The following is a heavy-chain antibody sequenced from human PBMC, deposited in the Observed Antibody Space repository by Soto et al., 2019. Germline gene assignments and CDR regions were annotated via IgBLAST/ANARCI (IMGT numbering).Heavy chain of an antibody. CDR2: MNPNSGNT. Sequence: QVQLVQSGAEVKKPGASVKVSCKASGYTFASYEINWVRQATGQGLEWMGWMNPNSGNTGYAQKFQGRVTMTRNTSISTAYMELSSLRSEYTAVYYCARRGYSSSWYYYYYYGLDVWGQGTTVTVSS. V-gene: IGHV1-8*01. D-gene: IGHD6-13*01. J-gene: IGHJ6*02. CDR1: GYTFASYE. CDR3: ARRGYSSSWYYYYYYGLDV.